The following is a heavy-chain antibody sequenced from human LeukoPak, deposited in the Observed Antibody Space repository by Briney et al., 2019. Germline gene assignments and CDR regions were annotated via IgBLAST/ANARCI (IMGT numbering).Heavy chain of an antibody. CDR1: GYTFTSYG. J-gene: IGHJ5*02. Sequence: GASVKVSCKASGYTFTSYGISWVRQAPGQGLEWMGWISAYNGNTNSAQKLQGRVTMTTDTSTSTAYMELSSLRSEDTAVYYCARGCSSTSCYAGSWFDPWGQGTLVTVSS. CDR2: ISAYNGNT. V-gene: IGHV1-18*01. D-gene: IGHD2-2*01. CDR3: ARGCSSTSCYAGSWFDP.